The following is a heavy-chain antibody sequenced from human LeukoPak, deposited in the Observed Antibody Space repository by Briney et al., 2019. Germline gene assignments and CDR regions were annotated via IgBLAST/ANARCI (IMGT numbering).Heavy chain of an antibody. J-gene: IGHJ4*02. D-gene: IGHD1-1*01. CDR1: GFTFSSYA. V-gene: IGHV3-30-3*01. CDR2: ISYDGSNK. CDR3: ARGTTGTTKSDY. Sequence: PGRSLRLSCAASGFTFSSYAMHWVRQAPGKGLEWVAVISYDGSNKYYADSVKGRFTISRDNSKNTLYLQMNSLRAEDTAVYYCARGTTGTTKSDYWGQGTLVTVSS.